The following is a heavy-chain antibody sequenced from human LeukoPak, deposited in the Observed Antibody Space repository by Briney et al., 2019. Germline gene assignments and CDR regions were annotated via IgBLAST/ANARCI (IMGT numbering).Heavy chain of an antibody. CDR2: IYYSGST. CDR3: ARAVVGAISNYYYYMDV. Sequence: PSETLSLTCTVSGGSTSSYYWSWIRQPPGKGLEWIGYIYYSGSTNYNPSLKSRVTISVDTSKNQFSLKLSSVTAADTAVYYCARAVVGAISNYYYYMDVWGKGTTVTVSS. D-gene: IGHD1-26*01. J-gene: IGHJ6*03. CDR1: GGSTSSYY. V-gene: IGHV4-59*01.